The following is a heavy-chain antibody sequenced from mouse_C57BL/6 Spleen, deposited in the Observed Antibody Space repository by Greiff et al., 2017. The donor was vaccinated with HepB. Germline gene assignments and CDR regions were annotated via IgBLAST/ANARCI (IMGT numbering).Heavy chain of an antibody. V-gene: IGHV1-82*01. CDR2: IYPGDGDT. CDR1: GYAFSSSW. Sequence: VQLQQSGPELVKPGASVKISCKASGYAFSSSWMNGVKQRPGKGLEWIGRIYPGDGDTNYNGKFKGKATLTADKSSSTAYMQLSSLTSEDSAVYFCARSYSNYEAWFAYWGQGTLVTVSA. CDR3: ARSYSNYEAWFAY. J-gene: IGHJ3*01. D-gene: IGHD2-5*01.